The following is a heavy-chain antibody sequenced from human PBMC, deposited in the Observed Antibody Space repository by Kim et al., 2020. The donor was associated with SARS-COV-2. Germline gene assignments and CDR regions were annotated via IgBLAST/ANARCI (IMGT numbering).Heavy chain of an antibody. J-gene: IGHJ4*02. V-gene: IGHV3-11*06. D-gene: IGHD6-6*01. Sequence: KGRVTISRDNAKNSLYLQMNSLRAEDTAVYYCARGSPRYSSSSEKAPNDYWGQGTLVTVSS. CDR3: ARGSPRYSSSSEKAPNDY.